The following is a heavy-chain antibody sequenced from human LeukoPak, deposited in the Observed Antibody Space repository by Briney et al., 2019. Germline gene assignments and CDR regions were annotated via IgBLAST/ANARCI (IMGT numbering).Heavy chain of an antibody. J-gene: IGHJ3*02. CDR3: ARDRPVLRYFDWLPTGHAFDI. V-gene: IGHV3-21*01. Sequence: GGSLRLSCAASGFTFSSYSMNWVRQAPGKGLEWVSSISSSSSYIYYADSVKGRFTISRDNAKNSLYLQMNSLRAEDTAVYYCARDRPVLRYFDWLPTGHAFDIWGQGTMVTVSS. D-gene: IGHD3-9*01. CDR2: ISSSSSYI. CDR1: GFTFSSYS.